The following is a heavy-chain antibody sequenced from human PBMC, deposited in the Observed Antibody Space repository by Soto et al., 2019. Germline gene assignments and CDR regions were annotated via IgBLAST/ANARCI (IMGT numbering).Heavy chain of an antibody. CDR1: GGTFSSYA. J-gene: IGHJ6*02. D-gene: IGHD6-13*01. CDR2: IIPIFGTA. V-gene: IGHV1-69*13. Sequence: VASVKVSCKASGGTFSSYAISWVRQAPGQGLEWMGGIIPIFGTANYAQKFQGRVTITADESTSTAYMELSSLRSEDTAVYYCARMGYSSSWYTRVYYYGMDVWGQGTTVTVSS. CDR3: ARMGYSSSWYTRVYYYGMDV.